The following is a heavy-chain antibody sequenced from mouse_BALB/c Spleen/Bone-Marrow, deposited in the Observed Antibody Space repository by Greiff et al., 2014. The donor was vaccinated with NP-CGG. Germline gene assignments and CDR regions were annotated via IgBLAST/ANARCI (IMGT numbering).Heavy chain of an antibody. CDR3: ARITTVVATGDY. CDR1: GFTFSTYA. V-gene: IGHV5-9-1*01. D-gene: IGHD1-1*01. J-gene: IGHJ2*01. Sequence: EVNLVESGGGLVKPGGSLKLSCAASGFTFSTYAMSWVRQTPVKRLEWVATISSGGSYTYYPDSVKGRFTISRDNAKNTLYLQMSSLRSEDTAMYYCARITTVVATGDYWGQGTTLTVSS. CDR2: ISSGGSYT.